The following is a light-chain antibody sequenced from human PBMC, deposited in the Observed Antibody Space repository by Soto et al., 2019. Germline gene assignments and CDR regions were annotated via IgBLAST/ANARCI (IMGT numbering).Light chain of an antibody. V-gene: IGKV3-15*01. CDR1: QNIRSS. CDR2: GAS. Sequence: EVVMTHSPASLSASPGESVTLSFRASQNIRSSLAWYQQRPGQAPRLLIYGASKRAIGLPARFSGSGSGTEFTLTITSLQSEDFAVYYCQQYNNWPQTFGQGTKVDIK. J-gene: IGKJ1*01. CDR3: QQYNNWPQT.